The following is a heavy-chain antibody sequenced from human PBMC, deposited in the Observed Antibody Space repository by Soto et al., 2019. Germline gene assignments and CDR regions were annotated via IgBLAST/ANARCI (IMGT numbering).Heavy chain of an antibody. V-gene: IGHV1-46*01. CDR2: INPSGGST. J-gene: IGHJ4*02. CDR3: ARSKGIVGATTRIPGY. D-gene: IGHD1-26*01. Sequence: GASVKVSCKASGYTFTIYYMHCVLQSPLQGLEWMGIINPSGGSTSYAQKFQGRVTMTRDTSTSTVYMELSSLRSEDTAVYYCARSKGIVGATTRIPGYWGQGTLVTVSS. CDR1: GYTFTIYY.